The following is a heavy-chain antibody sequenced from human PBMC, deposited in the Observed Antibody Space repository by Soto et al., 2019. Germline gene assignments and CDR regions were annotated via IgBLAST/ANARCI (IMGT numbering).Heavy chain of an antibody. CDR2: FDPEDGET. V-gene: IGHV1-24*01. J-gene: IGHJ3*02. Sequence: ASVKVSCKVSGYTLTELSMHWVRQAPGKGLEWMGGFDPEDGETIYAQKFQGRVTMTEDTSTDTAYMELSSLGSEDTAVYYCATEPRITMVRLPWIWGQGTMVTVSS. CDR3: ATEPRITMVRLPWI. CDR1: GYTLTELS. D-gene: IGHD3-10*01.